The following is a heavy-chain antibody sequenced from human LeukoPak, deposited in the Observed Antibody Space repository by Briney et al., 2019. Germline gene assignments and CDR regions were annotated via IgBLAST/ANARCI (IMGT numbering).Heavy chain of an antibody. J-gene: IGHJ2*01. CDR2: IYYSGST. V-gene: IGHV4-59*11. CDR3: ARRRYFDL. Sequence: PSETLSLTCTVSGGSISSHYWSWIRQPPGKGLEWIGYIYYSGSTNYNPSLKSRVTISVDTSKNQFSLKLSSVTAADTAVYYCARRRYFDLWGRGTLVTVSS. CDR1: GGSISSHY.